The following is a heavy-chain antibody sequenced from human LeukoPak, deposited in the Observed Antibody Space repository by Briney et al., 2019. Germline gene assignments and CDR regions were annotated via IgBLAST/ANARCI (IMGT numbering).Heavy chain of an antibody. V-gene: IGHV5-51*01. CDR3: ARRQGGPTDNYYYYYMDV. CDR1: GSSFTSYW. Sequence: PGESLQISCKGSGSSFTSYWIGWVRQLPGKGLEWMGIIYPGDSDTRYSPSFQGQVTISADKSISTAYLQWSSLKASDTAMYYCARRQGGPTDNYYYYYMDVWGKGTTVTVSS. J-gene: IGHJ6*03. CDR2: IYPGDSDT. D-gene: IGHD3-16*01.